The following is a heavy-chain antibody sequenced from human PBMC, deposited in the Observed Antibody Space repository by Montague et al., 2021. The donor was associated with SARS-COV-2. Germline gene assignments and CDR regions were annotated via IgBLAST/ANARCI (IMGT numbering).Heavy chain of an antibody. V-gene: IGHV4-39*01. CDR3: ARLGLLWFGELWN. CDR1: GGSISSSTYY. D-gene: IGHD3-10*01. J-gene: IGHJ4*02. Sequence: SETLSLTCTVSGGSISSSTYYWGWIRQPPGKGLEWIGSIYYSGSTYYNPSPKSRVTISVDTSKNQFSLKLSSVTAADTAVYYCARLGLLWFGELWNWGQGTLVTVAS. CDR2: IYYSGST.